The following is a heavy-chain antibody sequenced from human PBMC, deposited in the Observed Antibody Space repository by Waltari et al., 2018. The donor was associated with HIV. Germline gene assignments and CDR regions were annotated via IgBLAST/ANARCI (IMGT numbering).Heavy chain of an antibody. CDR3: TRHKPPRIGAFDWFDP. D-gene: IGHD2-15*01. V-gene: IGHV3-49*03. CDR2: IRSTSYGGAT. J-gene: IGHJ5*02. CDR1: GLQFCECA. Sequence: EERMVVWGGVLVQPGRSLRHSGSGSGLQFCECAMSWFSLAPGKGLEWVGLIRSTSYGGATNFAASVRGRFSSSRDDSKGISFLQMEYLQSEDTAVYYCTRHKPPRIGAFDWFDPWGQGTRVTVSS.